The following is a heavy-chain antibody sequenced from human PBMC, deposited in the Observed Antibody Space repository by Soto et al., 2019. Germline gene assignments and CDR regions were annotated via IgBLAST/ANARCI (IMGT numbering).Heavy chain of an antibody. CDR3: ARARLDTPALEY. V-gene: IGHV3-30-3*01. CDR2: MSYDGSDK. Sequence: QVQLVESGGGVVQPGRSLRLSCAASGFSFRSYAMHWVRQAPGKGLAWVAVMSYDGSDKDYADSVKGRFTIARDNSKNTLYLQMSSLRAEDTAVYYCARARLDTPALEYWGQGTLVTVSS. D-gene: IGHD2-2*01. J-gene: IGHJ4*02. CDR1: GFSFRSYA.